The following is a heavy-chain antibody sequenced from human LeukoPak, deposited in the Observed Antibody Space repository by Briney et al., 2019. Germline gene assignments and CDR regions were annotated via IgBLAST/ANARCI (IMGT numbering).Heavy chain of an antibody. CDR1: GYTFTGYY. V-gene: IGHV1-2*02. J-gene: IGHJ4*02. CDR3: ARDMVRGVSSYYLDY. D-gene: IGHD3-10*01. CDR2: INPNSGGT. Sequence: ASVKVSCKASGYTFTGYYMHWVRQAPGQGLEWMGWINPNSGGTNYAQKFQGRVTMTRDTSISTAYMELSRLRSDDTAVYYCARDMVRGVSSYYLDYWGQGTLVTVSS.